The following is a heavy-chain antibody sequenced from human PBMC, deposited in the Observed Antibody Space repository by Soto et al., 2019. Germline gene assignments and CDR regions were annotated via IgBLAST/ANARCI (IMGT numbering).Heavy chain of an antibody. V-gene: IGHV3-11*01. CDR3: ARARYYFDF. CDR2: ISSSHSTI. J-gene: IGHJ4*02. Sequence: QVQLVESGGGLVKPGGSLRLSCAASGFTFGDYYMSWIRQAPGKGLEWVSFISSSHSTIYYSDSVKGQFTISRDNAKNSLHLQMNSLRVEDKAVYYCARARYYFDFCGQGTLINVS. CDR1: GFTFGDYY.